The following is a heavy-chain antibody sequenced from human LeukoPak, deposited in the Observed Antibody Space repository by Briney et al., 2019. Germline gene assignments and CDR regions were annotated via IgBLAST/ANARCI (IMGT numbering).Heavy chain of an antibody. CDR3: VRGGVLWFGELLSQPFDY. CDR2: IWYDGSNK. V-gene: IGHV3-33*01. CDR1: GFTFSSYG. D-gene: IGHD3-10*01. Sequence: GGSLRLSCAASGFTFSSYGMHWVRQAPGKGLEWVAVIWYDGSNKYYADSVKGRFTISRDNSKNTLYLQMNSLRAEDTAVYYCVRGGVLWFGELLSQPFDYWGQGTLVTVSS. J-gene: IGHJ4*02.